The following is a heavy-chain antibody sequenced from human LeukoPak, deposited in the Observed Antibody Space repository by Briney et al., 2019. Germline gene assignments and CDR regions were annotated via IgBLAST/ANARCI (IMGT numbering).Heavy chain of an antibody. J-gene: IGHJ4*02. CDR3: ARDRTTMVRGVLGY. V-gene: IGHV1-2*02. CDR2: INPNSGGT. Sequence: ASVKVSCKASGFTLTDYIHWVRQAPGQGLEWMGWINPNSGGTNYAQKFQGRVTMTRDTSISTAYMELSRLRSDDTAVYYCARDRTTMVRGVLGYWGQGTLVTVSS. D-gene: IGHD3-10*01. CDR1: GFTLTDY.